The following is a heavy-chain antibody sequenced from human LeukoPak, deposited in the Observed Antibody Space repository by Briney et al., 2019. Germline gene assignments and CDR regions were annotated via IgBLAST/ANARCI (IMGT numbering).Heavy chain of an antibody. D-gene: IGHD4-17*01. Sequence: PGGSLRLSCAASGFTFSSYSMNWVRQAPGKGLEWVSSISSSSSYIYYADSVKGRFTISRDNAKNSLYLQMNSLRAEDTAVYYCARGYVYGDYYFDYWGQGTLVTVSS. V-gene: IGHV3-21*01. J-gene: IGHJ4*02. CDR1: GFTFSSYS. CDR3: ARGYVYGDYYFDY. CDR2: ISSSSSYI.